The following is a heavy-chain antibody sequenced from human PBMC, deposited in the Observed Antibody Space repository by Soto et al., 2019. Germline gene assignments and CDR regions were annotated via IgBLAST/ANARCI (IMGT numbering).Heavy chain of an antibody. Sequence: QVQLQESGPGLVKHSETLSLTCTVSGGSISSYYWSWIRQPPGKGLEWIGYIYYSGSTNYNPSLKSRVTISVDTSKNQFSLKLSSVTAADTAVYYCARVWGGAFDIWGQGTMGTVSS. CDR3: ARVWGGAFDI. CDR2: IYYSGST. CDR1: GGSISSYY. D-gene: IGHD3-10*01. J-gene: IGHJ3*02. V-gene: IGHV4-59*01.